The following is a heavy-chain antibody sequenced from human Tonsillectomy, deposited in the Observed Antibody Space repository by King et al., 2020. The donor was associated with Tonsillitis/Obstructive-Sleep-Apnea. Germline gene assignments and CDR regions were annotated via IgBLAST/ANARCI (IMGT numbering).Heavy chain of an antibody. CDR3: AVLYCFGDCSSY. CDR1: GFTFSSYS. D-gene: IGHD2-21*01. V-gene: IGHV3-21*01. J-gene: IGHJ4*02. CDR2: ISPGSSFI. Sequence: VQLVESGGGLVKPGGSLRLSCAASGFTFSSYSMNWVRQAPGKGLEWVSSISPGSSFIHYADSVKGRFNISRDNAKNSLFLQMTSLRAEDTAVYYSAVLYCFGDCSSYWGQGTLVPVSS.